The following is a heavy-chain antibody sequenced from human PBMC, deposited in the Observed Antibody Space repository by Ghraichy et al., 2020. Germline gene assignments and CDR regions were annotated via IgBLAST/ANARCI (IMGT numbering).Heavy chain of an antibody. CDR3: ATYNPHY. V-gene: IGHV4-34*01. CDR2: INHNGST. D-gene: IGHD1-1*01. J-gene: IGHJ4*02. CDR1: GGSFSGYY. Sequence: SQTLSLTCAAYGGSFSGYYWSWIRQPPGKGLEWIGEINHNGSTNYNPSLKSRVTISVDTSKNQFSLKLSSVTAADTAVYYCATYNPHYWGQGTLVTVSS.